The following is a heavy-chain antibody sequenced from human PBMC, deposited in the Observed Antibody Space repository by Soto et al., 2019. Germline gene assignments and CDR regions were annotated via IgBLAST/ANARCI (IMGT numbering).Heavy chain of an antibody. Sequence: SETLSLTCTVSGGSISSYYWTWIRQPPGKGLEWIGYIHNSGTTNYNPSLKSRVTISVDTSKNQFSLKLSSVTAADTAVYYCARDVSGYDLKWFAPWGQGTVVTVSS. CDR3: ARDVSGYDLKWFAP. V-gene: IGHV4-59*01. D-gene: IGHD5-12*01. CDR2: IHNSGTT. CDR1: GGSISSYY. J-gene: IGHJ5*02.